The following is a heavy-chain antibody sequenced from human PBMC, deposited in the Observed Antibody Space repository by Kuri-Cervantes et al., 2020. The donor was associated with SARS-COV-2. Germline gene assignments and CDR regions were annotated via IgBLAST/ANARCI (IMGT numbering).Heavy chain of an antibody. CDR3: ARXRVGVHDS. J-gene: IGHJ4*02. V-gene: IGHV3-30-3*01. D-gene: IGHD2-21*01. Sequence: GESLKISCAASGFTFSRYAMHWVRQAPGKGLEWVAVISYDGSNKDYTASGKGWFTISRDNSQNTLYLQMKSLRTEDTALYYCARXRVGVHDSWGQGTLVTVSS. CDR2: ISYDGSNK. CDR1: GFTFSRYA.